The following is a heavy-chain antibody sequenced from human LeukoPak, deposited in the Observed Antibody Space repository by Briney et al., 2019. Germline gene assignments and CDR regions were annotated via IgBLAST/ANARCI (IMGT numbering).Heavy chain of an antibody. Sequence: ASVKVSCKASGYIFTNYAIHWVRQAPGQRLEWMGWINAGNGKANYSQKFQGWVTMTRDTSISTAYMELSRLRSDDTAVYYCARGGITGTTRGPTRLNDAFDIWGQGTMVTVPS. CDR3: ARGGITGTTRGPTRLNDAFDI. J-gene: IGHJ3*02. CDR1: GYIFTNYA. V-gene: IGHV1-3*01. CDR2: INAGNGKA. D-gene: IGHD1-20*01.